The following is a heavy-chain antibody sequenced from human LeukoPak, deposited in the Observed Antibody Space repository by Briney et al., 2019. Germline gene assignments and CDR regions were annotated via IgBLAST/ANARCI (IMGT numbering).Heavy chain of an antibody. CDR1: GGSISSSSYY. Sequence: KPSETLSLTCTVSGGSISSSSYYWGWIRQPPGKGLEWIGSIYYSGSTYYNPSLKSRVTISVDTSKNQFSLKLNSVTAADTAVYYCARHTAIRLQKGYYYDMDVWGKGTTVTVSS. CDR2: IYYSGST. V-gene: IGHV4-39*01. J-gene: IGHJ6*03. CDR3: ARHTAIRLQKGYYYDMDV. D-gene: IGHD5-18*01.